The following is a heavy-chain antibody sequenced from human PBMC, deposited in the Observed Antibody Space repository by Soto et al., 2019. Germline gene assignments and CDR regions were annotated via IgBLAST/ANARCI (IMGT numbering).Heavy chain of an antibody. Sequence: QVQLQESGPGLVKPSETLSLTCTVSGGSISSYYWSWIRQPPGKGLEWIGYIYYSGSTNYNPSLKSRVTISVDTSKNQFSLKLSSVTAADTAVYYCARARNWNYGYFDYWGQGTLVTVSS. V-gene: IGHV4-59*01. CDR3: ARARNWNYGYFDY. CDR1: GGSISSYY. J-gene: IGHJ4*02. D-gene: IGHD1-7*01. CDR2: IYYSGST.